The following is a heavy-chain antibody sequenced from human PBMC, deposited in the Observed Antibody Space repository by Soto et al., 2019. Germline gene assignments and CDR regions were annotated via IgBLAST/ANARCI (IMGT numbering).Heavy chain of an antibody. J-gene: IGHJ6*02. CDR3: LTVSSGWYSGPAYYYYYGMDV. V-gene: IGHV3-23*01. CDR2: ISGSGGST. D-gene: IGHD6-19*01. Sequence: GGSLRLSCAASGFTFSSYAMSWVRRAPGKGLEWVSAISGSGGSTYYADSVKGRFTISRDNSKNTLYLQMNSLRAEDTAVYYCLTVSSGWYSGPAYYYYYGMDVWGQGTTVTVSS. CDR1: GFTFSSYA.